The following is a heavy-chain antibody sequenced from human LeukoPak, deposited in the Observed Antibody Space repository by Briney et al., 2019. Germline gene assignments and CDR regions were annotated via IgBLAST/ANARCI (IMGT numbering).Heavy chain of an antibody. CDR3: ARDGWIIVAPHAFDI. CDR1: GFTFSSYA. J-gene: IGHJ3*02. CDR2: ISGSGGST. Sequence: GGSLRLSCAASGFTFSSYAMSWVRQAPGKGLEWVSAISGSGGSTYYADSVKGRFTISRDNSKNTLYLQMNSLRAEDTAVYYCARDGWIIVAPHAFDIWGQGTMVTVSS. V-gene: IGHV3-23*01. D-gene: IGHD5-12*01.